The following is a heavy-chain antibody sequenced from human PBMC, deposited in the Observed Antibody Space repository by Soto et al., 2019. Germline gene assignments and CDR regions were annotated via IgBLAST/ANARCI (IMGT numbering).Heavy chain of an antibody. Sequence: SETLSLTCTVSGGSISSYYWNWIRQPPGKGLEWIGYIYFRGSTYYNPSLKSRVTISVDTSKNQFSLKLSSVTAADTAVYYCAKDQGSSWYEIDYWGQGTLVTVSS. J-gene: IGHJ4*02. D-gene: IGHD6-13*01. V-gene: IGHV4-59*01. CDR3: AKDQGSSWYEIDY. CDR1: GGSISSYY. CDR2: IYFRGST.